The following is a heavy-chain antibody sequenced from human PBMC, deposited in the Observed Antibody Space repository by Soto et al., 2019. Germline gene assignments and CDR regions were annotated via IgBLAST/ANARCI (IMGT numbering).Heavy chain of an antibody. CDR2: IYYTGST. Sequence: SETLSLTCIVSGGSISSSHYYWGWIRQPPGKGLEWIGSIYYTGSTCYNRSLESRVTISVDMSKNQLSLRLSSVTAADTAVYYCARVWGGAFDIWGQGTMVTVSS. CDR1: GGSISSSHYY. J-gene: IGHJ3*02. CDR3: ARVWGGAFDI. D-gene: IGHD3-10*01. V-gene: IGHV4-39*07.